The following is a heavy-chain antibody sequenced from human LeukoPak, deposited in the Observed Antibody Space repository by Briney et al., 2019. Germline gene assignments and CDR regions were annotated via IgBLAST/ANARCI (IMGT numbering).Heavy chain of an antibody. CDR2: INPSGGST. Sequence: ASVKVSCKASGYTFTSYYMHWVRQAPGQGLEWMGIINPSGGSTSYAQKFQGRVTVTRDMSTSTVYMELSSLRSEDTAVYYCARDTIVGATGGSWFDPWGQGTLVTVSS. CDR3: ARDTIVGATGGSWFDP. J-gene: IGHJ5*02. CDR1: GYTFTSYY. D-gene: IGHD1-26*01. V-gene: IGHV1-46*01.